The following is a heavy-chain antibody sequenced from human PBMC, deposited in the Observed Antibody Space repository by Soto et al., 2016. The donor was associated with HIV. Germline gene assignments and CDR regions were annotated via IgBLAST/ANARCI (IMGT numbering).Heavy chain of an antibody. CDR1: GFTFSSYD. D-gene: IGHD1-1*01. CDR2: IWYDGSNK. V-gene: IGHV3-33*06. Sequence: VQLVESGGGVVQPGRSLRLSCVASGFTFSSYDMHWVRQAPGKGLEWVTLIWYDGSNKHYADSVKGRFTISRDNSKNTLYLQMNSLRAEDTAVYYCAKVLKNWNYFDYVGTREPWSPSPQ. J-gene: IGHJ4*02. CDR3: AKVLKNWNYFDY.